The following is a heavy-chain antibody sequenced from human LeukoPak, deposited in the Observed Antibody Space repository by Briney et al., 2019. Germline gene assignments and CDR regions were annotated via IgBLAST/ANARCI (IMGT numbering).Heavy chain of an antibody. D-gene: IGHD3-22*01. CDR1: GASLSSYY. J-gene: IGHJ5*02. CDR2: ISDTGKT. CDR3: ATGYYEPFAT. Sequence: PSETLSLTCNVSGASLSSYYWDWLRQPPGRGLEWIGYISDTGKTDPNPSLKSRVTISLATSKNQFSLRLTSVAAAASAVYFCATGYYEPFATWGPGVMVSVSS. V-gene: IGHV4-59*01.